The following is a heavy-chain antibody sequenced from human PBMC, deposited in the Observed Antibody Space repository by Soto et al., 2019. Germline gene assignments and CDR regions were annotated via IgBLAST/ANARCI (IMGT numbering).Heavy chain of an antibody. CDR2: ISAYNGNT. CDR3: ARDLDNDDFWSGYPNPYNWFDP. D-gene: IGHD3-3*01. J-gene: IGHJ5*02. Sequence: QVQLVQSGAEVKKSGASVKVSCKASGYTFTSYGISWVRQAPGQGLEWMGWISAYNGNTNYAQKLQGRVTMTTDTSTSTAYMDLRSLRSDDTAVYYCARDLDNDDFWSGYPNPYNWFDPWGQGTLVTVSS. CDR1: GYTFTSYG. V-gene: IGHV1-18*04.